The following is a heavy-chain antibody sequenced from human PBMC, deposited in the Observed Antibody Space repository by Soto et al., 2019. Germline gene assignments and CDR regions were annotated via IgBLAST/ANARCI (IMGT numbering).Heavy chain of an antibody. J-gene: IGHJ3*02. CDR1: GFTFSSYA. Sequence: PGGSLRLSCAASGFTFSSYAMSWVRQAPGKGLEWVSAISGSGGSTYYADSVKGRFTISRDNSRNTLYLQMNSLRAEDTAVYYCAEPYYYDSSGGYDAFDIWGQGTMVTVSS. CDR2: ISGSGGST. D-gene: IGHD3-22*01. V-gene: IGHV3-23*01. CDR3: AEPYYYDSSGGYDAFDI.